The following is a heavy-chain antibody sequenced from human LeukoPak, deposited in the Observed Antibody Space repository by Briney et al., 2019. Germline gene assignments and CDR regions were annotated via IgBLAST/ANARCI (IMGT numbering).Heavy chain of an antibody. CDR1: GDSVSSNSAA. D-gene: IGHD6-13*01. V-gene: IGHV6-1*01. CDR2: TYYRPKWYN. Sequence: PSQTLSLTCAISGDSVSSNSAAWNWIRQSPSRGLEWLGRTYYRPKWYNDYAVSVKGRIAINPDTSKNQFSLQLNSVTPEDTAVYYCARAKGRSPLFDYWGQGTLVTVSS. CDR3: ARAKGRSPLFDY. J-gene: IGHJ4*02.